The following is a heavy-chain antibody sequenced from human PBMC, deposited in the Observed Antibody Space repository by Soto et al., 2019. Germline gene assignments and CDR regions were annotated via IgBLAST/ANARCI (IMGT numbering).Heavy chain of an antibody. V-gene: IGHV4-31*03. CDR1: GDSISSGGHY. CDR3: GGVGHYDDYGRTWSDY. Sequence: QVQLQESGPGLVKPSQTLSLTCSVSGDSISSGGHYWGWLRQHPGKGLEWIGYISYSGNTYYAPSLGSRLTISVDTSRNLFSLKLTSVTAADTAVYYCGGVGHYDDYGRTWSDYWGQGTLVTVSS. D-gene: IGHD4-17*01. CDR2: ISYSGNT. J-gene: IGHJ4*02.